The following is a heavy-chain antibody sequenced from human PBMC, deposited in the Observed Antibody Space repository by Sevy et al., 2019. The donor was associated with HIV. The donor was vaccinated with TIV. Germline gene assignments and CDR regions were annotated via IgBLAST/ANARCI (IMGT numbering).Heavy chain of an antibody. CDR3: ARRGYYYDNAAYYALDS. D-gene: IGHD3-22*01. CDR1: GFTFSNYA. Sequence: GGSLRLSCAATGFTFSNYAMHWVRQTPGKGLEWVAIIWSDGRFENHGDSVKGRFTISRDNSKNTLYLQMNNVRVEDTAVYYCARRGYYYDNAAYYALDSWGQGTLVTVSS. J-gene: IGHJ4*02. CDR2: IWSDGRFE. V-gene: IGHV3-33*01.